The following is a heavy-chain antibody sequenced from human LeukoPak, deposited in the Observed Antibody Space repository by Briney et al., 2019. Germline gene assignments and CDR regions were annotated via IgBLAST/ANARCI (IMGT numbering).Heavy chain of an antibody. CDR2: ISSSGSTI. J-gene: IGHJ3*02. Sequence: GGSLRLSCAASGFTFSDYYMSWIRQAPGKELEWVSYISSSGSTIYYADSVKGRFTISRDNAKNSLYLQMNSLRAEDTAVYYCARARWGLQYDAFDIWGQGTMVTVSS. V-gene: IGHV3-11*04. CDR1: GFTFSDYY. CDR3: ARARWGLQYDAFDI. D-gene: IGHD4-11*01.